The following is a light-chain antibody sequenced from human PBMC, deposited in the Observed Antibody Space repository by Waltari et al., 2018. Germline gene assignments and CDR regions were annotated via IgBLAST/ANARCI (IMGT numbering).Light chain of an antibody. J-gene: IGKJ1*01. V-gene: IGKV3-20*01. Sequence: EIVLTQSPGTLSLSPGERATLSCRASQSVSSSYLAWYQPKPGQAPRLLIYGASNRATGIPDRFSGSGSGTDFTLTISRLEPEDFAVYYCQQYGSSPGTFGQGTKVEIK. CDR3: QQYGSSPGT. CDR2: GAS. CDR1: QSVSSSY.